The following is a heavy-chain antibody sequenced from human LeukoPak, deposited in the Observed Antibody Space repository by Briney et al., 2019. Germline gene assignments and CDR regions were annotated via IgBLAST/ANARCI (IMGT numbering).Heavy chain of an antibody. Sequence: GGSLRLSCAASGFTFSSYWMSWVRQAPGKGLEWVSAISDSGGTTYYADSVKGRFTISRDNSKNTLYLQMNSLRAEDTAVYYCAKEVPATDYYDSSGYGLLYYWGQGTLVTVSS. CDR2: ISDSGGTT. CDR1: GFTFSSYW. J-gene: IGHJ4*02. V-gene: IGHV3-23*01. D-gene: IGHD3-22*01. CDR3: AKEVPATDYYDSSGYGLLYY.